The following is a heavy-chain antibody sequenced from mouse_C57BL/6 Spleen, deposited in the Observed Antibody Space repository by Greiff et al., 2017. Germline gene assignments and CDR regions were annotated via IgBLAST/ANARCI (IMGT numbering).Heavy chain of an antibody. D-gene: IGHD1-1*01. CDR2: IYPGDGDT. Sequence: QVQLQQSGPELVKPGASVKISCKASGYAFSSSWMNWVKQRPGKGLEWIGRIYPGDGDTNYNGKFKGKATLTADTTSSTAYMQLSSLTSEDSAVYFCARTQYYYGSSYDAMDYWGQGTSVTVSS. CDR3: ARTQYYYGSSYDAMDY. J-gene: IGHJ4*01. CDR1: GYAFSSSW. V-gene: IGHV1-82*01.